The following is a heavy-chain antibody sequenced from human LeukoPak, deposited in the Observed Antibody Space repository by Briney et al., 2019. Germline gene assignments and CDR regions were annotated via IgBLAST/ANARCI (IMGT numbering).Heavy chain of an antibody. J-gene: IGHJ4*02. Sequence: TGGSLRLSCAASGFTFSSYAMGWVRQAPGKGLEWVSDVSGSGTSTNYADSVKGRLTISRDNSKNTLYLQMNNLRAEDTAVYYCARRPPALYCGGDCSYFDYWGQGTLVTVSS. CDR3: ARRPPALYCGGDCSYFDY. V-gene: IGHV3-23*01. CDR1: GFTFSSYA. D-gene: IGHD2-21*02. CDR2: VSGSGTST.